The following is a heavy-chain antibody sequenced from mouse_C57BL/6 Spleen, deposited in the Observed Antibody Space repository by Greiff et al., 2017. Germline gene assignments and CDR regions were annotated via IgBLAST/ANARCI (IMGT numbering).Heavy chain of an antibody. CDR3: ARCYYGSSQNYAMDY. Sequence: VQLQQSGAELVKPGASVKLSCKASGYTFTSYWMHWVKQRPGQGLEWIGMIHPNSGSTNYNEKFKSKATLTVDKSSSTAYMQLSSLTSEDSAVYYCARCYYGSSQNYAMDYWGQGTSVTVSS. CDR1: GYTFTSYW. CDR2: IHPNSGST. J-gene: IGHJ4*01. D-gene: IGHD1-1*01. V-gene: IGHV1-64*01.